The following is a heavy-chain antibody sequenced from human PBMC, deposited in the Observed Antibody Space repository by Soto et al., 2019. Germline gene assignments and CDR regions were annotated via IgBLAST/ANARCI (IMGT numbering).Heavy chain of an antibody. V-gene: IGHV4-39*01. Sequence: SETLSLTCTVSGGSISSSSYYWGWIRQPPGKGLEWIGWIYYSGSTYYNPSLKSRVTISVDTSKNQFSLKLSSVTAADTAVYYCARRYSSSSWGNLYYYYYPGMDVWGQGTTVTV. CDR3: ARRYSSSSWGNLYYYYYPGMDV. J-gene: IGHJ6*02. CDR2: IYYSGST. D-gene: IGHD6-6*01. CDR1: GGSISSSSYY.